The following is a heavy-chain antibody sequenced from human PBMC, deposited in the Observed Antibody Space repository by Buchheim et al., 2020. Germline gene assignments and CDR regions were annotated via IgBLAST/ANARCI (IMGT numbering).Heavy chain of an antibody. CDR2: INPSGGST. CDR1: GYTFTSYY. V-gene: IGHV1-46*03. D-gene: IGHD2-15*01. Sequence: QVQLVQSGAEVKKPGASVKVSCKASGYTFTSYYMHWVRQAPGQGLEWMGIINPSGGSTSYAQKFQGRVNMTRDPSTSTVYMELSSLRSEDTAVYYCARPSYSGYYYYGMDVWGQGTT. J-gene: IGHJ6*02. CDR3: ARPSYSGYYYYGMDV.